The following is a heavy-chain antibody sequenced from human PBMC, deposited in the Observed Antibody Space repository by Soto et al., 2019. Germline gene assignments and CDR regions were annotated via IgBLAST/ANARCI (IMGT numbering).Heavy chain of an antibody. CDR3: ARGYCISTSCYNGGRMDV. V-gene: IGHV1-69*12. J-gene: IGHJ6*02. D-gene: IGHD2-2*02. Sequence: QVQLVQSGAEVKKPGSSVKVSCKASGGTFSSYAISWVRQAPGQGLEWMGGIIPIFGTANYAQKFQGRVTITADEAKSTGYMELSSVRSEDTAVYYCARGYCISTSCYNGGRMDVWGQGTTVTVSS. CDR2: IIPIFGTA. CDR1: GGTFSSYA.